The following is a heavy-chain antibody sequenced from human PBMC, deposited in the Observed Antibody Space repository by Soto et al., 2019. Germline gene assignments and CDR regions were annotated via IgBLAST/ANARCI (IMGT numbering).Heavy chain of an antibody. CDR1: GYTFSSYA. D-gene: IGHD3-10*01. CDR3: AGDIGPGAFDI. V-gene: IGHV1-3*01. Sequence: QVQLVQAGAEVKKPGASVKVSCKASGYTFSSYAMHWVRQAPGQRLEWMGWINAGYGNTKYSQKFQGRVTITRGTPASTAYMEVSSLRSGDSAVDYCAGDIGPGAFDIWGQGTMVTVSS. CDR2: INAGYGNT. J-gene: IGHJ3*02.